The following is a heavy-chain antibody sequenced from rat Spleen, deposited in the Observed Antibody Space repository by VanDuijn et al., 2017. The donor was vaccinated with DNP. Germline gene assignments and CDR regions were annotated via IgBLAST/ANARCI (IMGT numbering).Heavy chain of an antibody. V-gene: IGHV5S23*01. J-gene: IGHJ2*01. CDR1: GFIFSDYA. CDR3: ARHIDY. Sequence: EVQLVESGGGLVRPGNSLRLSCAASGFIFSDYAMAWVRQAPMTGLGWVASISPCGGSTCYRDSVKGRFTVSRDNAQSTLYLQMNSPRSEDTATYYCARHIDYWGQGVMVTVSS. CDR2: ISPCGGST.